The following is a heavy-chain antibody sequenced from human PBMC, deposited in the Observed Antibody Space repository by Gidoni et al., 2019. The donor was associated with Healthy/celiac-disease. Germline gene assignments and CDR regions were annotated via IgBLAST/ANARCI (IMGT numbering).Heavy chain of an antibody. J-gene: IGHJ4*02. CDR1: GFTCRSYS. V-gene: IGHV3-21*01. CDR3: ARLFVAYCGGDCRDY. CDR2: ISSSSSYI. D-gene: IGHD2-21*02. Sequence: EVQLVESGGGLVKPGGSLRLSGSASGFTCRSYSMNWVRQAPGKGMEWFSSISSSSSYIYYADSVKGRFTISRDNAKNSLYLQMNSLRAEDTAVYYCARLFVAYCGGDCRDYWGQGTLVTVSS.